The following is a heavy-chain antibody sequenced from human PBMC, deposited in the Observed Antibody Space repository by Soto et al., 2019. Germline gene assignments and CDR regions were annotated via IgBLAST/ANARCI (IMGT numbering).Heavy chain of an antibody. CDR3: AKEGDDSSGYYSHFDY. V-gene: IGHV3-9*01. Sequence: EVQLVESGGGLVQPGRSLRLSCAASGFTFDDYAMHWVRQAPGKGLEWVSGISWNSGSIGYADSVKGRFTISRDNAKNSLYLQMNSLRAEDTALYYCAKEGDDSSGYYSHFDYWGQGTLVTVSS. D-gene: IGHD3-22*01. CDR2: ISWNSGSI. J-gene: IGHJ4*02. CDR1: GFTFDDYA.